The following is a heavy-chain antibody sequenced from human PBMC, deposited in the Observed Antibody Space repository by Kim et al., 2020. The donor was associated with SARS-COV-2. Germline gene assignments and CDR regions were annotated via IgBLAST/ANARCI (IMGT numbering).Heavy chain of an antibody. J-gene: IGHJ4*02. CDR3: ARRTMVRGVTFDY. V-gene: IGHV4-39*01. D-gene: IGHD3-10*01. Sequence: NPSLKSRVTIAVDTSKNQVSLKLSSVTAADTAVYYCARRTMVRGVTFDYWGQGTLVTVSS.